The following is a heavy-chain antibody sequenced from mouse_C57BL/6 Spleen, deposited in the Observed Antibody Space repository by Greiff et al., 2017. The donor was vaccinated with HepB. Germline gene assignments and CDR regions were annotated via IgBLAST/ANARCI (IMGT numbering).Heavy chain of an antibody. CDR3: ARVYGNTWFAY. J-gene: IGHJ3*01. CDR2: ISSGSSTI. Sequence: DVMLVESGGGLVKPGGSLKLSCAASGFTFSDYGMHWVRQAPEKGLEWVAYISSGSSTIYYADTVKGRFTISRDNAKNTLFLQMTSLRSEDTAMYYCARVYGNTWFAYWGQGTLVTVSA. CDR1: GFTFSDYG. D-gene: IGHD2-1*01. V-gene: IGHV5-17*01.